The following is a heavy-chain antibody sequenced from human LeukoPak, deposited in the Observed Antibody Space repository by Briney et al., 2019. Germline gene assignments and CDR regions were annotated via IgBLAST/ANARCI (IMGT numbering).Heavy chain of an antibody. D-gene: IGHD3-10*01. J-gene: IGHJ4*02. V-gene: IGHV3-48*03. CDR2: ISSSGSTI. CDR3: ARDWGREFFDY. CDR1: GFTFSSYE. Sequence: PGGSLRLSCAASGFTFSSYEMNWVRQAPGKGLEWVSYISSSGSTIYYADSVKGRFTISRDNAKHSLYLQMNSLRAEDTAVYYCARDWGREFFDYWGQGTLVTVSS.